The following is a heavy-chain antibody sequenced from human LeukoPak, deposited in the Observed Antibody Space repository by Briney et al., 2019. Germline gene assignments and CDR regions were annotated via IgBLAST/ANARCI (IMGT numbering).Heavy chain of an antibody. D-gene: IGHD3-3*01. CDR3: AKPPPHPPGGYDFWSVYYYGMDV. Sequence: GGSLRLSCAASGFTVSSNYMTWVRQAPGKGLGLEWVSVIYSGGSTYYADSVKGRFTISRDNSKNTLYLQMNSLRAEDTAVYYCAKPPPHPPGGYDFWSVYYYGMDVWGQGTTVTVSS. CDR2: IYSGGST. CDR1: GFTVSSNY. J-gene: IGHJ6*02. V-gene: IGHV3-66*04.